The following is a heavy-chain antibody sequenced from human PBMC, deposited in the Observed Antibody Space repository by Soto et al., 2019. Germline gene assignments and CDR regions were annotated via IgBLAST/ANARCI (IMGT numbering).Heavy chain of an antibody. CDR1: GGSVSSGSYY. CDR3: ARARVEYYDSSGYYPLDY. J-gene: IGHJ4*02. V-gene: IGHV4-61*01. D-gene: IGHD3-22*01. Sequence: SETLSLTCTVSGGSVSSGSYYWSWIRQPPGKGLEWIGYIYYSGSTNYNPSLKSRVTISVDTSKNQFSLKLSSVTAADTAVYYCARARVEYYDSSGYYPLDYWGQGTLVTVSS. CDR2: IYYSGST.